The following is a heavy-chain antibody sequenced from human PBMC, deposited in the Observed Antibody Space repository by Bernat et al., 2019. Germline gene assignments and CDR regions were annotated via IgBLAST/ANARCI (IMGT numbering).Heavy chain of an antibody. J-gene: IGHJ6*02. CDR2: ISSSSSYI. CDR3: ARRVAGGLDPFYYYYGMDV. Sequence: EVQLVESGGGLVQPGGSLRLSCAASGISLSSYSMNWVRQAPGKGLEWVSYISSSSSYIYYADSVKGRFTISRDNAKNSLYLQMNGLRAEDTAVYYCARRVAGGLDPFYYYYGMDVWGQGTTVTVSS. D-gene: IGHD2-15*01. V-gene: IGHV3-21*05. CDR1: GISLSSYS.